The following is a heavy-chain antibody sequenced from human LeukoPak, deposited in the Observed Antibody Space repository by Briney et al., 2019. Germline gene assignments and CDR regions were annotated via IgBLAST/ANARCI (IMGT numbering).Heavy chain of an antibody. CDR2: INHSGST. D-gene: IGHD6-13*01. CDR3: ARANPKAAAGTRGDNWFDP. Sequence: SETLSLTCAVYGGSFSGYYWSWIRQPPGKGLEWIGEINHSGSTNYNPSLKSRVTISVDTSKNQFSLKLSSVTAADTAVYYCARANPKAAAGTRGDNWFDPWGQGTLVTVSS. V-gene: IGHV4-34*01. J-gene: IGHJ5*02. CDR1: GGSFSGYY.